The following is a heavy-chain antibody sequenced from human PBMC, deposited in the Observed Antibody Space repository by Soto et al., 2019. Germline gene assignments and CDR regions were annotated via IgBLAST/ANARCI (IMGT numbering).Heavy chain of an antibody. V-gene: IGHV3-23*01. CDR1: GFTFSTYA. CDR2: ISGSGDST. J-gene: IGHJ4*02. CDR3: AKERSSGWSFDY. Sequence: EVQLLEYGGGLEQPGGSLRLSCAASGFTFSTYAMNWVRQAPGKGLEWVSGISGSGDSTYYADSVKGRFTVSRDNSKNTLYLQMNSLRGEDTAVFYCAKERSSGWSFDYWGQGTLVTVSP. D-gene: IGHD6-19*01.